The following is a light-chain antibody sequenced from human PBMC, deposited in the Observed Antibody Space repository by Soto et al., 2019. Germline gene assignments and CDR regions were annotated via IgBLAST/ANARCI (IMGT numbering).Light chain of an antibody. Sequence: EILFTQSPATLSLSPGERSTLTCRASQSVSSYLAWYEQKPGQAHSLLIYDASNRATGIPASFSSGGSWTNYILIISRLEPEDFSAYYYQHRSNRPPITFGQGTRLE. V-gene: IGKV3-11*01. CDR3: QHRSNRPPIT. J-gene: IGKJ5*01. CDR2: DAS. CDR1: QSVSSY.